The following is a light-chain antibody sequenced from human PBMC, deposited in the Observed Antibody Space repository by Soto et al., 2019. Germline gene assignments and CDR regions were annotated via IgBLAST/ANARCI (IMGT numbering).Light chain of an antibody. CDR1: QSVTRY. V-gene: IGKV3-11*01. Sequence: EIVLAHSRAKLSLAPGERTTLSWPASQSVTRYIAWYQQKPGQAPRLLIYDASRRSTGIPARFSGSGSGTDFTLTIYSLEPEDFAVYYCQQRSNWPSITCGQGTRLEI. CDR2: DAS. J-gene: IGKJ5*01. CDR3: QQRSNWPSIT.